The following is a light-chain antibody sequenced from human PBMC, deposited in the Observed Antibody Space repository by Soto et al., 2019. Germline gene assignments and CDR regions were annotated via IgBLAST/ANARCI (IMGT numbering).Light chain of an antibody. J-gene: IGKJ2*01. CDR2: DAS. V-gene: IGKV1-5*01. CDR1: QSISSW. CDR3: QQYDSYPHT. Sequence: DIQMTQSPSTLSASVGDRVTITCRASQSISSWLAWYQQKPGKAPKLLIYDASNLESGVPSRFGGSGSGTEFSLTINSLQPDDFASYYCQQYDSYPHTFGQGTKVDIK.